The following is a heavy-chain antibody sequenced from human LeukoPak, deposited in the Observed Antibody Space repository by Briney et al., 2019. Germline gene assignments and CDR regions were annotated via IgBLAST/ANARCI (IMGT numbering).Heavy chain of an antibody. J-gene: IGHJ4*02. CDR1: GFTFSSYG. V-gene: IGHV3-30*18. CDR2: ISYDGSNK. CDR3: AKEASYYGSGLGDY. D-gene: IGHD3-10*01. Sequence: PGGSLRLSCAASGFTFSSYGMHWVRQAPGKGLEWVAVISYDGSNKYYADSVKGRFTISRDNSKNTLYLQMNSLRAEDTAVYYCAKEASYYGSGLGDYWGQGTLVTVSS.